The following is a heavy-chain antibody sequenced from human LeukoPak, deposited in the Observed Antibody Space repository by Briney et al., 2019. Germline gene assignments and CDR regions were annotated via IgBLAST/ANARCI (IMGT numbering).Heavy chain of an antibody. V-gene: IGHV3-21*01. CDR3: ARKMKTGDRVGTFDI. CDR2: IGTDGSYI. Sequence: GGSLRLSCAASGFTFSSSAMNWVRQAPMKGLEWVSSIGTDGSYIYYADSVQGRFTISRDNAKNSLYLQMNSLTAEDTAVYYCARKMKTGDRVGTFDIWGQGTMVTVSS. D-gene: IGHD1-1*01. CDR1: GFTFSSSA. J-gene: IGHJ3*02.